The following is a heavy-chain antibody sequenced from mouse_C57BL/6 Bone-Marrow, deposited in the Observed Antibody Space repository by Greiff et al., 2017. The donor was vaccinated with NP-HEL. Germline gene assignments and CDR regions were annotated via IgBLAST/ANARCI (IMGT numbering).Heavy chain of an antibody. CDR3: ARYGSSYPSFDY. CDR2: INPGSGGT. D-gene: IGHD1-1*01. V-gene: IGHV1-54*01. CDR1: GYAFTNYL. J-gene: IGHJ2*01. Sequence: VQLQQSGAELVRPGTSVKVSCKASGYAFTNYLIEWVKQRPGQGLEWIGVINPGSGGTKYNEKFKGKATLTADKSSSTAYMQLSSLTSEDSAVYFCARYGSSYPSFDYWGQGTTLTVSS.